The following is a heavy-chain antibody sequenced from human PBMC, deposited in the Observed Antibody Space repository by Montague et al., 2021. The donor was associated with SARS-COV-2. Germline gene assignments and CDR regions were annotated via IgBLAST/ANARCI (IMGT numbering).Heavy chain of an antibody. CDR3: ARDFPTGRYYFDF. V-gene: IGHV4-61*02. CDR2: IYTSGRT. J-gene: IGHJ4*02. CDR1: GAPINIGNYY. D-gene: IGHD3-10*01. Sequence: TLSLTCTVSGAPINIGNYYWNWIRQPAGKGLEWIGRIYTSGRTDYNPSLMSRLTISFNTSKNEFSLRLNSLTAADTAVYYCARDFPTGRYYFDFWGQGTLVIVSS.